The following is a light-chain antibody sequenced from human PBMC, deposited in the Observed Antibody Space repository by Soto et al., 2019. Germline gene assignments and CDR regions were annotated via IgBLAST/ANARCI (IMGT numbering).Light chain of an antibody. CDR2: IAS. J-gene: IGKJ2*02. V-gene: IGKV1-39*01. Sequence: DIQMTQSPSSLSVSVGDRVTITCRASQSIVSYLNWYQQKLGKAPKLLIYIASNLQRGVPSRFSGSGSGTDFTLTISSLQPEDFATYYCQQSYSTPRTFGQGTKLEIK. CDR1: QSIVSY. CDR3: QQSYSTPRT.